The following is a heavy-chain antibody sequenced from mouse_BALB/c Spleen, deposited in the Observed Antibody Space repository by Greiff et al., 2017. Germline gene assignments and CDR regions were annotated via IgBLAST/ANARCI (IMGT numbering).Heavy chain of an antibody. J-gene: IGHJ2*01. CDR2: IRNKANGYTT. CDR1: GFTFTDYY. V-gene: IGHV7-3*02. CDR3: ARDRGFYFDY. Sequence: EVKLVESGGGLVQPGGSLRLSCATSGFTFTDYYMSWVRQPPGKALEWLGFIRNKANGYTTEYSASVKGRFTISRDNSQSILYLQMNTLRAEDSATYYCARDRGFYFDYWGQGTTLTVSS.